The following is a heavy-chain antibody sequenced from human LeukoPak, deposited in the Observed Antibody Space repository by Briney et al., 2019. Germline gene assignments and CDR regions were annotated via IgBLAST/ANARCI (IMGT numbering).Heavy chain of an antibody. CDR2: IYYSGST. D-gene: IGHD3-22*01. CDR3: ARMGSGYYYEYFQH. CDR1: GGSISSSSYY. V-gene: IGHV4-39*07. Sequence: PSETLSLTCTVSGGSISSSSYYWGWIRQPPGKGLEWIGSIYYSGSTYYNPSLKSRVTISVDTSKNQFSLKLSSVTAADTAVYYCARMGSGYYYEYFQHWGQGTLVTVSS. J-gene: IGHJ1*01.